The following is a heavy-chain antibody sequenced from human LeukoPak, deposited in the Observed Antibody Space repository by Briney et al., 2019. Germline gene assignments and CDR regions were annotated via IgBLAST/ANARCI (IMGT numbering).Heavy chain of an antibody. CDR1: GSRFTSYW. V-gene: IGHV5-51*01. J-gene: IGHJ4*02. CDR3: ARFRDDFPDY. D-gene: IGHD5-24*01. CDR2: IFPGDSDS. Sequence: GESLKISYKGSGSRFTSYWIGWVRPMAGKGVEWMGIIFPGDSDSRYSPSFQVQLTISVDKSISTAYLQWNSLKASDTAIYYCARFRDDFPDYWGQGTLIIVSS.